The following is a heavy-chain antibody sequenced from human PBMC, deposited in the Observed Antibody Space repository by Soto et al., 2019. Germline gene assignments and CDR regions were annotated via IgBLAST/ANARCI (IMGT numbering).Heavy chain of an antibody. V-gene: IGHV1-69*13. D-gene: IGHD3-3*01. Sequence: SVKVSCKASGGTFSSYAISWVRQAPGQGLEWMGGIIPIFGTANYAQKFQGRVTITADESTSTAYMELSSLRSEDTAVYYCARVPTWSGFFDYWGQGTLVTVSS. CDR2: IIPIFGTA. J-gene: IGHJ4*02. CDR1: GGTFSSYA. CDR3: ARVPTWSGFFDY.